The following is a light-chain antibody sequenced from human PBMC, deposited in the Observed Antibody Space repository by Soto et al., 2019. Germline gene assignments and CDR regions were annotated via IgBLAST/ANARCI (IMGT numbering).Light chain of an antibody. J-gene: IGLJ2*01. CDR1: NSNIGSNN. CDR3: AAWDDSLSARL. Sequence: QSVLIQPPSASGTPGQRVTISCSGSNSNIGSNNVCWYHQFPGTAPKLLIYGNNQRPSGVPDRFSGSKSGTSASLAISGLRSEDEADYYCAAWDDSLSARLFGGGTKLTVL. V-gene: IGLV1-47*01. CDR2: GNN.